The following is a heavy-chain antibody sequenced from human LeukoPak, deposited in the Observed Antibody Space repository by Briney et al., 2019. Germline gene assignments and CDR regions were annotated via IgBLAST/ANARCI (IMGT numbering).Heavy chain of an antibody. CDR3: ARNARAATISTEFDP. Sequence: GESLKISCKGSGYSFTSYWIGWVRQMLGKGLEWMGIIYPGDSDTRYSPSFQGQVTISADKSISTAYLQWSSLKASDTAMYYCARNARAATISTEFDPWGQGTLVTVSS. V-gene: IGHV5-51*01. D-gene: IGHD5-12*01. CDR2: IYPGDSDT. CDR1: GYSFTSYW. J-gene: IGHJ5*02.